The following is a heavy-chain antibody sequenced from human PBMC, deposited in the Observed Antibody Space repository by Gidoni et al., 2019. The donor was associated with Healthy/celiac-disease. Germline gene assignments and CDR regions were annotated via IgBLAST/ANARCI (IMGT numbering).Heavy chain of an antibody. V-gene: IGHV3-23*01. Sequence: EVQLLESGGGLVQPGGSLRRSCAASGFTCSSYAMSWVRQAPGKGLEWVSAIRGSGGSTYYADSVKGRFTISRDNSKNTLYLQMNSLRAEDTAVYYCAKGRWTAEPRCMDVWGQGTTVTVSS. D-gene: IGHD2-15*01. CDR1: GFTCSSYA. CDR3: AKGRWTAEPRCMDV. J-gene: IGHJ6*02. CDR2: IRGSGGST.